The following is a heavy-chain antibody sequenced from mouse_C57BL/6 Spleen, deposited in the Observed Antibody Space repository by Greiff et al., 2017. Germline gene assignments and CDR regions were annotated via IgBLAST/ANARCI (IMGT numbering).Heavy chain of an antibody. V-gene: IGHV1-39*01. CDR1: GYSFTDYN. Sequence: EVKLMESGPELVKPGASVKISCKASGYSFTDYNMNWVKQSNGKSLEWIGVINPNYGTTSYNQKFKGKATLTVDQSSSTAYMQLNSLTSEDSAVYYCASPIYYDYDGWYFDVWGTGTTVTVSS. D-gene: IGHD2-4*01. CDR2: INPNYGTT. CDR3: ASPIYYDYDGWYFDV. J-gene: IGHJ1*03.